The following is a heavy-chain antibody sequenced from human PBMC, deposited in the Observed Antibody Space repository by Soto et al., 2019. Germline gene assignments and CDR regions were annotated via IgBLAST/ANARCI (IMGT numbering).Heavy chain of an antibody. CDR2: IKQDVSEK. Sequence: EVQLVESGGGLVQPGGSLRLSCAASGFTFSSHWMSWVRQAPGKGPEWVANIKQDVSEKNYVDSVKGRLTISRDNAKNSLYLQMNSLRAEDTALYYCARVRRYYGAGMCLYSWCQGTLVSVSS. D-gene: IGHD3-10*01. CDR3: ARVRRYYGAGMCLYS. CDR1: GFTFSSHW. J-gene: IGHJ4*02. V-gene: IGHV3-7*01.